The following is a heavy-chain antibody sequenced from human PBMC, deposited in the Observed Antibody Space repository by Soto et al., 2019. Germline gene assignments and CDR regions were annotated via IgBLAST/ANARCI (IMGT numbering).Heavy chain of an antibody. CDR3: AKDRQLAAAAAHFDF. J-gene: IGHJ4*02. D-gene: IGHD6-13*01. CDR1: GFTFSSYG. V-gene: IGHV3-30*18. Sequence: LRLSCAAAGFTFSSYGMHRVRQAPGKGLEWVAVISYDGSNKYYADSVKGRFTISRDNSKNTLYLQMNSLRAEDTAVYYCAKDRQLAAAAAHFDFWGQGTLVTVSS. CDR2: ISYDGSNK.